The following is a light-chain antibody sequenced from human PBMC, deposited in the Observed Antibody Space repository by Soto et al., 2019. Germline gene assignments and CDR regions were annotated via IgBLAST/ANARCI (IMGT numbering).Light chain of an antibody. CDR3: SSYTSSSTPWV. CDR2: EVS. CDR1: SSDVGGYNH. Sequence: QSALTQPASVSGSPGQSITISCPGSSSDVGGYNHVSWYQQHPGKAPKLMIYEVSNRPSGVSNRFSGSKSGNTASLTISGLQAEDEADYYCSSYTSSSTPWVFGGGTKLTVL. V-gene: IGLV2-14*01. J-gene: IGLJ3*02.